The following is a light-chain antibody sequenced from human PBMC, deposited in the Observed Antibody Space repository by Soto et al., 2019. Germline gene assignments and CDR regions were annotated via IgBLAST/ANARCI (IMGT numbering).Light chain of an antibody. J-gene: IGLJ1*01. CDR2: EVS. Sequence: QSALTQPAAVSVSPGQSIAISCTGTSSDVGAYDFVSWYQQHPDKAPKLLIYEVSNRPSGVSDRFSGSKSVNTATLTISGLQAEDEADYYCSSHTTSNTRVFGTGTKLTVL. CDR3: SSHTTSNTRV. CDR1: SSDVGAYDF. V-gene: IGLV2-14*03.